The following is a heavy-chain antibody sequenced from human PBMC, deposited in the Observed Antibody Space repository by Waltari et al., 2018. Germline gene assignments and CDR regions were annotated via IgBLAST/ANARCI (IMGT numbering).Heavy chain of an antibody. CDR3: ARDMMYDKRRPDY. J-gene: IGHJ4*02. D-gene: IGHD3-9*01. Sequence: EVQLVESGGGLVKPGGSLRLSCAASGFTFSSYTMNWVRQAPGKGLEWVSSISSSSSYIYYADSVKGRFTISRDNAKNSLYLQMNSLRAEDTAVYYCARDMMYDKRRPDYWGQGTLVTVSS. CDR2: ISSSSSYI. V-gene: IGHV3-21*01. CDR1: GFTFSSYT.